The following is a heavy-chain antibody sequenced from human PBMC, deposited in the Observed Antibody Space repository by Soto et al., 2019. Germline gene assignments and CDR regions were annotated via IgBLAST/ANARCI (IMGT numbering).Heavy chain of an antibody. J-gene: IGHJ4*02. V-gene: IGHV4-59*01. CDR2: IYYIGST. D-gene: IGHD5-18*01. CDR1: GGSISSYY. Sequence: SETLSLTCTVSGGSISSYYWSWIRQPPGKGLEWVGYIYYIGSTNYNSSLKSRVTISVDTSKNQFSLRLTSVTAADTAVYYCARRYGYSFDYWGQGTLVTVS. CDR3: ARRYGYSFDY.